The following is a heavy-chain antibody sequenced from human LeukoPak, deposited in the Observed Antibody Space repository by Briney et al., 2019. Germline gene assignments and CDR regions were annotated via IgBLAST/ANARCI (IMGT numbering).Heavy chain of an antibody. D-gene: IGHD3-10*01. J-gene: IGHJ4*02. Sequence: ASVKVSCKASGYTFTSYGISWVRQAPGQGLEWMGWISAYNGNTNYAQKLQGRVTMTTNTSTSTAYMELRSLRSDDTAVYYCARSVDYYGSRSQRDFDYWGQGTLVTVSS. CDR3: ARSVDYYGSRSQRDFDY. V-gene: IGHV1-18*04. CDR1: GYTFTSYG. CDR2: ISAYNGNT.